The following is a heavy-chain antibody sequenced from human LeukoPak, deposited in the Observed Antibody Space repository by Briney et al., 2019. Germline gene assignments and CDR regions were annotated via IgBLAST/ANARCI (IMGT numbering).Heavy chain of an antibody. CDR2: IYPGDSDT. CDR3: ARYLLYYLEPYYFDY. CDR1: GYSFTSYW. D-gene: IGHD1-1*01. J-gene: IGHJ4*02. Sequence: GESLKISCKGSGYSFTSYWIGWVRQMPGKGLEWMGIIYPGDSDTRYSPSFQGQVTISADKSISTAYLQWSSLKASDTAMYYCARYLLYYLEPYYFDYWGQGTLVTVSS. V-gene: IGHV5-51*01.